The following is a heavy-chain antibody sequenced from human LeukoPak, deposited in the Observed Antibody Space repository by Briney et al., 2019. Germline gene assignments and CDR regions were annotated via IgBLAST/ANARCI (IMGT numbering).Heavy chain of an antibody. V-gene: IGHV3-23*01. Sequence: GGSLRLSCAASGFTFSNYAMSWVRQAPGKGLEWVSAISGSGGSTYYADSVKGRFTISRDNSKNTLYLQMNSLRAADTAVYYCAKFQDCSTTSCYTYEYFQNWGQGTLVTVSS. D-gene: IGHD2-2*02. J-gene: IGHJ1*01. CDR3: AKFQDCSTTSCYTYEYFQN. CDR2: ISGSGGST. CDR1: GFTFSNYA.